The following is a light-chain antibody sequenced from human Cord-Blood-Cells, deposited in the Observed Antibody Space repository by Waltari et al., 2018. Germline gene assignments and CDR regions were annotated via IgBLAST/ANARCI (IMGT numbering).Light chain of an antibody. J-gene: IGLJ3*02. V-gene: IGLV2-14*03. CDR3: SSYTSSSTWV. CDR1: SSDAGGYNY. CDR2: DVS. Sequence: QSALTQPASVSGSPGQSITISCTGTSSDAGGYNYVPWYQQHPGKAPKLMIYDVSNRPSGFSNRFSGSKSGNTASLTISGLQAEDEADYYCSSYTSSSTWVFGGGTKLTVL.